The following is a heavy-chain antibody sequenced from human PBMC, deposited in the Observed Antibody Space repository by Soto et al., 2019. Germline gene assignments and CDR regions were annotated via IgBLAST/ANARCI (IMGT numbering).Heavy chain of an antibody. CDR2: ISGSGGNA. J-gene: IGHJ6*02. CDR3: AKDGASGNYPPYYYFGMDV. CDR1: GFTFSSYA. Sequence: EVQLLESGGGLVQPGGSLRLSCAASGFTFSSYAMSWVRQAPGKGLEWVSSISGSGGNAYYADSVKGRFSISRDNSKNTLRLQMNSLRADDTAVYYCAKDGASGNYPPYYYFGMDVWGQGTTVTVSS. V-gene: IGHV3-23*01. D-gene: IGHD1-26*01.